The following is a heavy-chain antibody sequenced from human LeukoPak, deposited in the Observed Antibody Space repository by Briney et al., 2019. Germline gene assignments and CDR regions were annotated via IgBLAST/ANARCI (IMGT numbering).Heavy chain of an antibody. Sequence: SETLSLTCTVSGYSITSGYFWGWIRQPPGKGLEWMGVIYHSGNTYYSPSLKSRVTISVDTSKNQFSLNLTSVTAADTAVYYCAKVGLLWFEGTRFDPWGQGTLVTVSS. CDR3: AKVGLLWFEGTRFDP. D-gene: IGHD3-10*01. V-gene: IGHV4-38-2*02. CDR1: GYSITSGYF. CDR2: IYHSGNT. J-gene: IGHJ5*02.